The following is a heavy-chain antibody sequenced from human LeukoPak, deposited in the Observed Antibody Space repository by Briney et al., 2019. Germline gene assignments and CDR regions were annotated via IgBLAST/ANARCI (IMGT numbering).Heavy chain of an antibody. J-gene: IGHJ4*02. CDR3: AKLPHYDFWSGYSQYYFDY. Sequence: GGSLRLSCAASGFTFSSHAMSWVRQAPGKGLEWVSAISSSGGSTYHGDSVKGRFTISRDNSRNTLYLQMNSLRAEDTAAYYCAKLPHYDFWSGYSQYYFDYWGQGSLVTVSS. CDR2: ISSSGGST. V-gene: IGHV3-23*01. CDR1: GFTFSSHA. D-gene: IGHD3-3*01.